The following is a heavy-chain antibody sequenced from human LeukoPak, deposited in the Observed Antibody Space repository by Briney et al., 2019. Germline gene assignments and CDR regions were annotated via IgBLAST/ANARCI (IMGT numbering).Heavy chain of an antibody. J-gene: IGHJ5*02. CDR1: GYTFTGYY. V-gene: IGHV1-46*01. D-gene: IGHD3/OR15-3a*01. Sequence: GASVKVSCKASGYTFTGYYMHWVRQAPGQGLEWMGIINPSGGSTSYAQKFQGRVTMTRDTSTSTVYMELSSLRSEDTAVYYCARDWTEGGLDFTFDPWGQGTLVTVSS. CDR2: INPSGGST. CDR3: ARDWTEGGLDFTFDP.